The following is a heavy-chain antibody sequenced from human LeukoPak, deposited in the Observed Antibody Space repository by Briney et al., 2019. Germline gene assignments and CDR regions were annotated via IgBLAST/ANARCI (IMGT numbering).Heavy chain of an antibody. Sequence: ASVKVSCKASGYTFTGYYMHWVRQAPGQGLEWMGWINPNSGGTNYAQKFQGRVTMTRDTSISTAYMELSRLRSDDTAVYYCARSYRIAAAGTYFGYWGQGTLVTVSS. CDR1: GYTFTGYY. CDR2: INPNSGGT. V-gene: IGHV1-2*02. CDR3: ARSYRIAAAGTYFGY. J-gene: IGHJ4*02. D-gene: IGHD6-13*01.